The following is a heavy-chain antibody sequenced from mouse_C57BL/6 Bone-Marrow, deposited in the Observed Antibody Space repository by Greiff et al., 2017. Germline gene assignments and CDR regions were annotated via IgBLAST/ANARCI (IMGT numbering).Heavy chain of an antibody. J-gene: IGHJ1*03. V-gene: IGHV1-26*01. CDR3: ARGGELRYFDV. CDR1: GYTFTDYY. Sequence: EVQLQQSGPELVKPGASVKISCKASGYTFTDYYMNWVKQSHGKSLEWIGDINPNNGGTSYNQKFKGKATLTVDKSSSTAYMELRSLTSEDSAVYYCARGGELRYFDVWGTGTTVTVSS. CDR2: INPNNGGT.